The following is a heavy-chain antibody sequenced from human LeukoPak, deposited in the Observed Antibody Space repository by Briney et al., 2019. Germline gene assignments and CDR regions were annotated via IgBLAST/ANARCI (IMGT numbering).Heavy chain of an antibody. CDR2: IYYSGST. CDR1: GGSISSYY. CDR3: ARGRVGATVFDY. J-gene: IGHJ4*02. V-gene: IGHV4-59*01. Sequence: SETLSLTCTVSGGSISSYYWSWIRQPPGKGLEWIGYIYYSGSTNYNPSLKSRVTISVDTSKNQFSLKLGSVTAADTAVYYCARGRVGATVFDYWGQGTLVTVSS. D-gene: IGHD1-26*01.